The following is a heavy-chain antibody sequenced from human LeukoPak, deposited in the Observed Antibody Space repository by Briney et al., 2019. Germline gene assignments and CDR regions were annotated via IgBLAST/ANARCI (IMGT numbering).Heavy chain of an antibody. CDR3: AGGDRNGWYFYY. CDR1: GLTFTNAW. J-gene: IGHJ4*02. D-gene: IGHD6-19*01. CDR2: IKSKIDGGTS. Sequence: TGGSLRLSCATSGLTFTNAWMSWFRQAPGKGLEWVGRIKSKIDGGTSDYAAPVQGRFTISRDNAKNSLYLQMSSLRAEDTALYLCAGGDRNGWYFYYWGQGTLVTVSS. V-gene: IGHV3-15*05.